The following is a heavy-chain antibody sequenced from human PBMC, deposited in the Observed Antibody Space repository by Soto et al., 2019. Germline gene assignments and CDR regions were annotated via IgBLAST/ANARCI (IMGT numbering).Heavy chain of an antibody. Sequence: QTTLKESGPTLVKPRETLTLTCTFSGFTLTTNGVGVGWIRQPPGKALEWLALIYWNGDLRYSPSLNNRLTITKDTSKNQVVLTMTDMDPVDTATYYCAHRRVAARPDAFGIWGQGAMVSVSS. J-gene: IGHJ3*02. CDR2: IYWNGDL. CDR3: AHRRVAARPDAFGI. CDR1: GFTLTTNGVG. V-gene: IGHV2-5*01. D-gene: IGHD6-6*01.